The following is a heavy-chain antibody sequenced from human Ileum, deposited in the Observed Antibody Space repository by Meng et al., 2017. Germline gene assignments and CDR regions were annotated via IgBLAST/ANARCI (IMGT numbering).Heavy chain of an antibody. V-gene: IGHV4-39*01. CDR3: ARHGHFTPDKYYFDS. D-gene: IGHD3-3*02. Sequence: QVQLQESGPGLLKPSETRSLSCTVSGGSISSGESCWGWIRQPPGKGLEWIGSVYFTGYTYYSPSLMSRVTISVETSKNQFSLRLTSVTAADTGLYLCARHGHFTPDKYYFDSWGQGTLVTVSS. CDR1: GGSISSGESC. CDR2: VYFTGYT. J-gene: IGHJ4*03.